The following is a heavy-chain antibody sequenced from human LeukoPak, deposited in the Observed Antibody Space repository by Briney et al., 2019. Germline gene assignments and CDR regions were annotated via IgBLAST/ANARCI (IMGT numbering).Heavy chain of an antibody. CDR3: AKDRDDYGNDC. CDR1: GFTFSDFG. D-gene: IGHD4-11*01. Sequence: PGGSLRLSCAASGFTFSDFGIHWIRQAPGKGLEWVALIRSDGSSKYYADSVKGRFTISRDNSKNTLYLQMHSLRVEDTAVYYCAKDRDDYGNDCWGQGILVTVST. J-gene: IGHJ4*02. V-gene: IGHV3-30*02. CDR2: IRSDGSSK.